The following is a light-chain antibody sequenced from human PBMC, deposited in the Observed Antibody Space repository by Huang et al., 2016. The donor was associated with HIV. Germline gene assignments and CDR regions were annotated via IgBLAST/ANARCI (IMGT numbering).Light chain of an antibody. Sequence: VLAQSPATWSLSPGEGATLPCRASQGVTFNYLAWYQQKPGRPPRLLIYGASNRATGIPDRFSGSGSGTDFTLTISALEPEDSAVYYCQQYVTSPWTFGQGTKVEI. V-gene: IGKV3-20*01. CDR2: GAS. CDR1: QGVTFNY. J-gene: IGKJ1*01. CDR3: QQYVTSPWT.